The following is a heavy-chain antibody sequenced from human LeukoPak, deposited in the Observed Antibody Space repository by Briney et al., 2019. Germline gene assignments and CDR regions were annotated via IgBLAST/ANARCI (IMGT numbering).Heavy chain of an antibody. CDR3: ARAANDDILTGYSRFDP. CDR1: GYSISSGYY. D-gene: IGHD3-9*01. CDR2: IYHTGST. J-gene: IGHJ5*02. V-gene: IGHV4-38-2*02. Sequence: SETLSLTCTVSGYSISSGYYWGWIRQPPGKGLEWIGEIYHTGSTNYSPSLKSRVTISVDKSKNQFSLKLTSVTAADTAMYYCARAANDDILTGYSRFDPWGQGTLVTVSS.